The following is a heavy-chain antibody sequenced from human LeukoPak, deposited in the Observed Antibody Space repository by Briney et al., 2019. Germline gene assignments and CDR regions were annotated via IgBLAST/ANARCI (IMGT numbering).Heavy chain of an antibody. CDR2: MNPNSGNT. CDR1: GYTFTSYD. J-gene: IGHJ4*02. Sequence: ASAKVSCKASGYTFTSYDINWVRQATGQGLEWMGWMNPNSGNTGYAQKFQGRVTMTRNTSISTAYMELSSLRSEDTAVYYCARGRYCTNGVCYTRPPFDYWGQGTLVTVSS. CDR3: ARGRYCTNGVCYTRPPFDY. V-gene: IGHV1-8*01. D-gene: IGHD2-8*01.